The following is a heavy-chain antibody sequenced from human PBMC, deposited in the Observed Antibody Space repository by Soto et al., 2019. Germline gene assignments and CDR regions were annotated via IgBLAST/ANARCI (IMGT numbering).Heavy chain of an antibody. CDR2: INSDGSST. D-gene: IGHD3-3*01. J-gene: IGHJ4*02. CDR3: ARVRYDFWSGYPPFDY. CDR1: GFTFSSYW. Sequence: GSLRLSCAASGFTFSSYWMHWVRQAPGKGLVWVSRINSDGSSTSYADSVKGRFTISRDNAKNTLYLQMNSLRAEDTAVYYCARVRYDFWSGYPPFDYWGQGTLVTVSS. V-gene: IGHV3-74*01.